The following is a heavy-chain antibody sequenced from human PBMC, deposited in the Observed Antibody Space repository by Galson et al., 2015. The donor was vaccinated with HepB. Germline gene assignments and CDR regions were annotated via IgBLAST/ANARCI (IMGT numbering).Heavy chain of an antibody. CDR3: AKDIRYCAGGSCNGDAFDI. V-gene: IGHV3-9*01. D-gene: IGHD2-15*01. CDR1: GFTFDDYA. Sequence: SLRLSCAVPGFTFDDYAMHWIRQVPGKGLEWVAGIGWNSATTGYAESVKGRFTISRENAKNSLYLQMNSLRAEDTALYYCAKDIRYCAGGSCNGDAFDIWGQGTMVTVSS. CDR2: IGWNSATT. J-gene: IGHJ3*02.